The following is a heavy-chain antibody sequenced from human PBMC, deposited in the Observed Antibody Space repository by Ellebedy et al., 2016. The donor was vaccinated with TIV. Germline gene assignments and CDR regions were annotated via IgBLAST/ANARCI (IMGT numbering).Heavy chain of an antibody. CDR2: ISWNSGYK. D-gene: IGHD3-10*01. J-gene: IGHJ4*02. CDR1: GFTFDDYA. Sequence: SLKISCVASGFTFDDYAIHWVRQAPGKGLEWVSGISWNSGYKAYGDSVKGRFTISRDNAKNSLYLQMNSLRAEDTAVYYCASPPGVVALWGQGTLVTVSS. V-gene: IGHV3-9*01. CDR3: ASPPGVVAL.